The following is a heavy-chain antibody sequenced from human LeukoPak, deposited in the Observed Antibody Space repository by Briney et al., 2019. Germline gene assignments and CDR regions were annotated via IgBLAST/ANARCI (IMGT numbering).Heavy chain of an antibody. CDR3: TTWIYWRYSSTSCYVDHDAFDI. D-gene: IGHD2-2*01. CDR1: GFTFSNAW. V-gene: IGHV3-15*01. Sequence: GGSLRLSCAASGFTFSNAWMSWVRQAPGKGLEWVGRIKSKTDGGTTDYAAPVKGRFTISRDDSKNTLYLQMNSLKTEDTAVYYCTTWIYWRYSSTSCYVDHDAFDIWGQGTMVTVSS. CDR2: IKSKTDGGTT. J-gene: IGHJ3*02.